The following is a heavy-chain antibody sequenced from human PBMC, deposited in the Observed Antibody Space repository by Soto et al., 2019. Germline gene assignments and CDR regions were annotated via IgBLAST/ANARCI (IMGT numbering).Heavy chain of an antibody. Sequence: SQTLSLTCAISGDSVSSNSAAWNWIRQSPSRGLEWLGRTYYRSKWYNDYAVSVKSRITINPDTSKNQFSLQLNPVTPEDTAVYYCARVTPVAGNIFYYYYYGMDVWGQGTTVTVSS. CDR3: ARVTPVAGNIFYYYYYGMDV. J-gene: IGHJ6*02. CDR2: TYYRSKWYN. D-gene: IGHD6-19*01. V-gene: IGHV6-1*01. CDR1: GDSVSSNSAA.